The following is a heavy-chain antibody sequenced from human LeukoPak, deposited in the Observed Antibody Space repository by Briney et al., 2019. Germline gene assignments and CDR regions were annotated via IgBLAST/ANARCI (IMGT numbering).Heavy chain of an antibody. V-gene: IGHV3-74*01. CDR2: MNKDGRVI. J-gene: IGHJ4*02. Sequence: GESLRLTCTASGFNFNHYWMHWVRQAPGKGLVWVSRMNKDGRVISYADSVNGRFTISRDNAKNTLYLQLISLRAEDTAVYYCAREFEATGFWALDYWGQGTLVTASS. D-gene: IGHD3-16*01. CDR3: AREFEATGFWALDY. CDR1: GFNFNHYW.